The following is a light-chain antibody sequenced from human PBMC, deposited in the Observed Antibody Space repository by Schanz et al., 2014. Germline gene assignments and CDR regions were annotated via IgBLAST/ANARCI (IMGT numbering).Light chain of an antibody. CDR2: LAS. CDR3: QQYTSYST. J-gene: IGKJ4*01. CDR1: QSVSSW. V-gene: IGKV1-5*01. Sequence: DTQMIQSPSTLSASVGDRVTIACRASQSVSSWLAWYQQRPGKAPKLLIYLASTLDTGVPSRFSGSGSGTEFTLTIDSLQPDDFATYYCQQYTSYSTFGGGTKVEIK.